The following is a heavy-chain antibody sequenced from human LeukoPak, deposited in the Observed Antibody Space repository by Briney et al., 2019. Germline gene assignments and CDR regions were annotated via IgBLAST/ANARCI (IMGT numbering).Heavy chain of an antibody. CDR1: GFTSSSYG. D-gene: IGHD5-18*01. V-gene: IGHV3-30*18. CDR3: AKDLRAYSFPVTGY. CDR2: MSHDGTNK. J-gene: IGHJ4*02. Sequence: GGSLRLSCAASGFTSSSYGMHWVRQAPGKGLEWVAVMSHDGTNKFYADSVKGRFTISSDNSRNTLYLQMNSLRVDDSAVYYCAKDLRAYSFPVTGYWGQGTLVTVSS.